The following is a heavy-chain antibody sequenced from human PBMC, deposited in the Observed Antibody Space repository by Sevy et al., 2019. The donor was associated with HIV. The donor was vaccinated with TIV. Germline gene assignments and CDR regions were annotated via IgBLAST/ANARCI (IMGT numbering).Heavy chain of an antibody. D-gene: IGHD3-16*02. CDR1: GGSISSSY. CDR3: ARALSDYVWGSDRYGGRYFDL. V-gene: IGHV4-59*13. CDR2: IFHTGST. J-gene: IGHJ2*01. Sequence: SETLSLTCTVSGGSISSSYWSWIRQPPGKGLEWIGYIFHTGSTTYNPSLKSRVTISLDTSKSQFSLKLNSVTAADTAVYYCARALSDYVWGSDRYGGRYFDLWGRGTLVTVSS.